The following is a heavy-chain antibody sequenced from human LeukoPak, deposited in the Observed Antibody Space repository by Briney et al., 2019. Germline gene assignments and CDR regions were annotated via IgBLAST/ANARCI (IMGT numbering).Heavy chain of an antibody. V-gene: IGHV4-61*01. CDR3: AREAVGPAWAAAGTVWFDP. CDR2: IYYSGST. CDR1: GGSISSSNYY. D-gene: IGHD6-13*01. J-gene: IGHJ5*02. Sequence: SETLSLTCTVSGGSISSSNYYWSWIRQPPGKGLEWIGYIYYSGSTNYNPSLKSRVTISVDTSKNQFSLKLSSVTAADTAVYYCAREAVGPAWAAAGTVWFDPWGQGTLVTVSS.